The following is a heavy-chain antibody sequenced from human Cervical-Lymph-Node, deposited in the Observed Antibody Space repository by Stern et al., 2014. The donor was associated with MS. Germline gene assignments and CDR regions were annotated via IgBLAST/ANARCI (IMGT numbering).Heavy chain of an antibody. D-gene: IGHD3-3*01. CDR1: GYTFTNYY. CDR3: LRALDYDFWSGNSPQNWFDP. V-gene: IGHV1-46*03. J-gene: IGHJ5*02. CDR2: INPRPGST. Sequence: QVQLVESGAEVKRPGASVKISCKASGYTFTNYYIHWVRQAPGQGFELMGVINPRPGSTNYAQNFQGRVTMTRDTSTSTVYLELRSLTSEDTAVYYCLRALDYDFWSGNSPQNWFDPWGQGTLVTVSS.